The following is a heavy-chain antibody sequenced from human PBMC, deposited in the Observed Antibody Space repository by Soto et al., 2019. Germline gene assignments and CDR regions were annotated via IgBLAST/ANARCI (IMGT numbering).Heavy chain of an antibody. CDR3: TRVWVRGEVDY. Sequence: QVQLVQSGSEVKKPGTSVKVSCKTSGYTFPSYGISWVRHAPGQGLEWMGWISLKRGITNYAENFQGRVTMTTDTSTSTVQMELRSLRFDDTAVYYCTRVWVRGEVDYWGQGTLVTVSS. CDR2: ISLKRGIT. D-gene: IGHD3-10*01. V-gene: IGHV1-18*01. J-gene: IGHJ4*02. CDR1: GYTFPSYG.